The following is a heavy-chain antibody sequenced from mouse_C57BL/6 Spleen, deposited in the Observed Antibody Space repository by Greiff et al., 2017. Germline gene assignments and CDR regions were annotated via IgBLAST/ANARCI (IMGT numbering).Heavy chain of an antibody. CDR2: ISDGGSYT. J-gene: IGHJ2*01. V-gene: IGHV5-4*03. CDR3: ARGGGSSYFDY. Sequence: DVMLVESGGGLVKPGGSLKLSCAASGFTFSSYAMSWVRQTPEKRLEWVATISDGGSYTYYPDNVKGRFTISRDNAKNNLYLQMSHLKSEDTAMYYCARGGGSSYFDYWGQGTTLTVSS. CDR1: GFTFSSYA. D-gene: IGHD1-1*01.